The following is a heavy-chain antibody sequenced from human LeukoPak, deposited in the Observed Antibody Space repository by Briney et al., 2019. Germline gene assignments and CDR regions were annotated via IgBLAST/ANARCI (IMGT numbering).Heavy chain of an antibody. V-gene: IGHV3-72*01. CDR2: IRRGTNSYTT. J-gene: IGHJ3*02. Sequence: GGSLRLSCAASGFTFSDYILDWVRQAPGKGLEWVGRIRRGTNSYTTEYAASVKGRFIISRDDSKNSLYLHMNSLKTEDTAVYHCTRDGGEGGNSAFDIWGQGAMVTVSS. CDR1: GFTFSDYI. D-gene: IGHD3-16*01. CDR3: TRDGGEGGNSAFDI.